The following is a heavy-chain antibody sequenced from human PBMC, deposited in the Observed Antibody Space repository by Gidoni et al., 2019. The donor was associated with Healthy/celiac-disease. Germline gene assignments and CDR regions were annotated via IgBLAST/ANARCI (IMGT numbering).Heavy chain of an antibody. V-gene: IGHV4-34*01. Sequence: QVQLQQWGAGLLKPSETLSLTCAVYGGSFSGYYWSWIRQPPGKGLEWIGEINHSGSTNYNPSLKSQVTISVDTSKNQFSLKLSSVTAADTAVYYCARAGGSGSTRFDPWGQGTLVTVSS. CDR3: ARAGGSGSTRFDP. J-gene: IGHJ5*02. CDR2: INHSGST. D-gene: IGHD3-10*01. CDR1: GGSFSGYY.